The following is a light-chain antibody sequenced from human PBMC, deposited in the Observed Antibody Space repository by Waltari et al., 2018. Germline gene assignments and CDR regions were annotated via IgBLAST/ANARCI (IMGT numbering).Light chain of an antibody. CDR1: QSIGSY. V-gene: IGKV3-11*01. J-gene: IGKJ1*01. Sequence: EIVLTQSPATLSLSPGERATLSCRASQSIGSYLAWYQQKPGQPPRLLIYDASNRATGIPARFSGSGSGTDFTLTISSLEPEDFAVYYCQQRNNWPPWTFGQGTKVEVK. CDR2: DAS. CDR3: QQRNNWPPWT.